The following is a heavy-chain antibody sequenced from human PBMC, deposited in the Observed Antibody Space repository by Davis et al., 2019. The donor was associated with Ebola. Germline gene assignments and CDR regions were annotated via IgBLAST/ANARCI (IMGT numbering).Heavy chain of an antibody. Sequence: MPSETLSLTCTVSGGSISSSSYYWGWIRQPPGKGLEWIGTIYYSGSTYYNPSLKSRVTISVDTSKNQVSLKLSSVTAADMAVYYCARRIMITFGGVIVKGDYFDYWGQGTLVTVSS. CDR3: ARRIMITFGGVIVKGDYFDY. J-gene: IGHJ4*02. V-gene: IGHV4-39*01. CDR2: IYYSGST. CDR1: GGSISSSSYY. D-gene: IGHD3-16*02.